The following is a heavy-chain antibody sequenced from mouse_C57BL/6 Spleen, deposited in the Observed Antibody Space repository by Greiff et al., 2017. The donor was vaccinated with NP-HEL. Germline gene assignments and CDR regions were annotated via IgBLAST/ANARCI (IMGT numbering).Heavy chain of an antibody. V-gene: IGHV1-82*01. D-gene: IGHD2-5*01. Sequence: QVQLQQSGPELVKPGASVKISCKASGYAFSSSWMNWVKQRPGQGLEWIGRIYPGDGDTNYIGKFKGKATLTADKSSSTAYMQLSSLTSEDSAVYFCARAYYSNHWAQGTTLPVSP. CDR2: IYPGDGDT. J-gene: IGHJ2*01. CDR1: GYAFSSSW. CDR3: ARAYYSNH.